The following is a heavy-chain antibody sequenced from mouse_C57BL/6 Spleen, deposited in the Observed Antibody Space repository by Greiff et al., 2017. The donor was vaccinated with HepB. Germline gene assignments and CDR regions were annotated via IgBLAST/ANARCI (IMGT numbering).Heavy chain of an antibody. V-gene: IGHV1-78*01. D-gene: IGHD3-3*01. CDR3: ARAGGTVLGWLAY. Sequence: VQLQQSDAELVKPGASVKISCKVSGYTFTDHTIHWVKQRPEQGLEWIGYIYPRDGSTKYNEKFKGKATLTADKSSSTAYMQLNSLTSEDSAVYYCARAGGTVLGWLAYWGQGTLVTVSA. J-gene: IGHJ3*01. CDR2: IYPRDGST. CDR1: GYTFTDHT.